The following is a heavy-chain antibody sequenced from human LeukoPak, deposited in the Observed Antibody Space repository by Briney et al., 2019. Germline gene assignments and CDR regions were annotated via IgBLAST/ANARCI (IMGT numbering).Heavy chain of an antibody. Sequence: QSGGSLRLSCAASGFTFSSYSMNWVRQAPGKGLEWVSYISSSSSTIYYADSVKGRFTISRDNAKNSLHLQMNSLRDEGTAVYYCARVTMSGWGQGTLVTVSS. V-gene: IGHV3-48*02. D-gene: IGHD3-22*01. CDR1: GFTFSSYS. CDR3: ARVTMSG. J-gene: IGHJ4*02. CDR2: ISSSSSTI.